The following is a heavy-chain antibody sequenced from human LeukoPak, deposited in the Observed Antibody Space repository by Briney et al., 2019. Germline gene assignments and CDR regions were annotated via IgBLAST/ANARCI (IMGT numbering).Heavy chain of an antibody. CDR2: IKSKSDGGTT. CDR1: GFTFSNAW. CDR3: TTGRTSSSKDWFDP. D-gene: IGHD3/OR15-3a*01. Sequence: NPGGSLRLSCAASGFTFSNAWMSWVRQAPGKGLEWVGRIKSKSDGGTTNYAAPVKGRFTISRDDSKNTLYLQMNSLTTEDAAVYYCTTGRTSSSKDWFDPWGQGTLVTVSS. V-gene: IGHV3-15*01. J-gene: IGHJ5*02.